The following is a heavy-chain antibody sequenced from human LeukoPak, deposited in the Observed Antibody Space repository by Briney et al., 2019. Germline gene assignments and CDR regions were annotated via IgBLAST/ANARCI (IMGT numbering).Heavy chain of an antibody. Sequence: YPGGSLRLSCAASGFTFSDYFMSWIRQAPGKGLEWVSYISSSGSTIYYADSVKGRFTISRDNAKNSLYLQMNSLRAEDTAVYYCAKNSRVVVAATAVSWSDPWGQGTLVTVSS. V-gene: IGHV3-11*01. CDR1: GFTFSDYF. CDR3: AKNSRVVVAATAVSWSDP. J-gene: IGHJ5*02. D-gene: IGHD2-15*01. CDR2: ISSSGSTI.